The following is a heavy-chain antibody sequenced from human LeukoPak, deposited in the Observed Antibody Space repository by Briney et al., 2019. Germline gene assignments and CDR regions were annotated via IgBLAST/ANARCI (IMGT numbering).Heavy chain of an antibody. J-gene: IGHJ4*02. D-gene: IGHD6-19*01. CDR1: GYSFTNYW. Sequence: GASLKISCKGSGYSFTNYWIGWVRQMPGKGLEWMGIIDPGDSDTRYSPSFQGQVTISADKSISTAYLQWSSLKASDTAMYYCARQIAVAGNFYFDYWGQGTLVTVSS. V-gene: IGHV5-51*01. CDR2: IDPGDSDT. CDR3: ARQIAVAGNFYFDY.